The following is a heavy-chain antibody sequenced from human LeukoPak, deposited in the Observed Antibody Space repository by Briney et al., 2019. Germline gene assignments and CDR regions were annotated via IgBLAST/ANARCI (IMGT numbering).Heavy chain of an antibody. Sequence: PGGSLRLSCAASGFTFSGYWMIWVRQAPGKGLVWVSHINPDGSSTAYADSVKGRITISRDNVKNTLYLQMNSLRAEDTALYYCARGGVDGGFDYWGQGTLVTASS. CDR1: GFTFSGYW. V-gene: IGHV3-74*01. D-gene: IGHD3-16*01. J-gene: IGHJ4*02. CDR3: ARGGVDGGFDY. CDR2: INPDGSST.